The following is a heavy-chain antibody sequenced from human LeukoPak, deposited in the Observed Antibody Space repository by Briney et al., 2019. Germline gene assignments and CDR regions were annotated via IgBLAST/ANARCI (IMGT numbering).Heavy chain of an antibody. CDR1: GFTFSSYA. CDR3: ARVLLWFGEYNGDYHFDY. V-gene: IGHV3-30*04. Sequence: GGSLRLSCAASGFTFSSYAMHWVRQAPGKGLEWVAVISYDGSNKYYADSVKGRFTISRDNSKNTLYLQMNSLRAEDTAVYYCARVLLWFGEYNGDYHFDYWGQGTLVTVSS. CDR2: ISYDGSNK. J-gene: IGHJ4*02. D-gene: IGHD3-10*01.